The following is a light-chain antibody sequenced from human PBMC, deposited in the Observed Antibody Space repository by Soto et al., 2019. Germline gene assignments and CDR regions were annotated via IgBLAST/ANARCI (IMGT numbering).Light chain of an antibody. CDR2: KAS. CDR3: QQYNSYPIFT. Sequence: DIQMTQSPSTLSASVGDRVTITCRASQSISSWLAWYQQKPGKAPKLLIYKASSLESGVPSRFSGSGSGTEFTLTISILQPDDFATYYCQQYNSYPIFTFGPGTKVDIK. V-gene: IGKV1-5*03. J-gene: IGKJ3*01. CDR1: QSISSW.